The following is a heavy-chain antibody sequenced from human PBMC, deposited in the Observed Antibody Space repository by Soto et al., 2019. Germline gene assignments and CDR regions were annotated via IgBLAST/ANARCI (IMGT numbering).Heavy chain of an antibody. CDR1: GFTFNNGW. CDR2: IKSRIAGGTT. CDR3: TTDSTQTFCDGGPCYSVQTKTPAS. J-gene: IGHJ5*01. Sequence: EVQLVESGGGLVKPGGSLRLSCAASGFTFNNGWMSWVRPAPGKGLEWVGRIKSRIAGGTTDYSAPVQGRFTISRDDSKDTLYLQMNRLKTEDTAVYYCTTDSTQTFCDGGPCYSVQTKTPASLGQGTLVTVSA. D-gene: IGHD2-15*01. V-gene: IGHV3-15*01.